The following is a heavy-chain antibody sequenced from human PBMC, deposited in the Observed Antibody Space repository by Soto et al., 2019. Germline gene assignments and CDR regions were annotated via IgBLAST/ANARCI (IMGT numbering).Heavy chain of an antibody. CDR1: GYSFTSYW. D-gene: IGHD6-19*01. J-gene: IGHJ6*02. CDR2: IDPSDSYT. CDR3: ARRGALYSSGWSGTYYYYGMDV. V-gene: IGHV5-10-1*01. Sequence: GESLKISCKGSGYSFTSYWISWVRQMPGKGLEWTGRIDPSDSYTNYSPSFQGHVTISADKSISTAYLQWSSLKASDTAMYYCARRGALYSSGWSGTYYYYGMDVWGQGTTVTVSS.